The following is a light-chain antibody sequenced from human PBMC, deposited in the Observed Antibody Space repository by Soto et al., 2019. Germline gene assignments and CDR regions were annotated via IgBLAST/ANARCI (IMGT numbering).Light chain of an antibody. V-gene: IGKV3-15*01. CDR3: QQYNHWPCMLS. CDR1: QSLSSN. J-gene: IGKJ4*01. CDR2: ATS. Sequence: EIVLPQSPDTLYVSPGEIATLSFSASQSLSSNVAWYQQRPRQAPRLLIYATSSRASDVPARFSGSGSGTEFTLTIASLQSEDFAIYYCQQYNHWPCMLSFGGGTKVDIK.